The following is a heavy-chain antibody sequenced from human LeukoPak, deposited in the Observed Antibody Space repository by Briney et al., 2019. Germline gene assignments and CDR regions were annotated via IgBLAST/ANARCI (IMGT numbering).Heavy chain of an antibody. Sequence: SQTLSLTCAISGDNVSSNSAAWNWIRQSPSRGLEWLGRTYYRSKWYNDYAVSVKTRITISPDTSKNQFSLQLTSVTPEDTAVYYCARQACCGAKFDYWGQGTLVTVSS. D-gene: IGHD2-21*01. V-gene: IGHV6-1*01. CDR1: GDNVSSNSAA. J-gene: IGHJ4*02. CDR2: TYYRSKWYN. CDR3: ARQACCGAKFDY.